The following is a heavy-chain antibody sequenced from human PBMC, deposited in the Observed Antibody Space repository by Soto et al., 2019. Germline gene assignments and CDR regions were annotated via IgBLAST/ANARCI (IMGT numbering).Heavy chain of an antibody. CDR1: GFTFSYYG. Sequence: QVQLVESGGGVVQPGRSLRLSCAASGFTFSYYGMHWVRQAPGKGLEWVSFISYDGRNTDFADSVKGRFTVSRDDSKSTLYLQMKSLRADDTAVYYCSRALRSAYDPGYYGMDVWGQGTTVSVSS. CDR2: ISYDGRNT. CDR3: SRALRSAYDPGYYGMDV. V-gene: IGHV3-30*03. J-gene: IGHJ6*02. D-gene: IGHD5-12*01.